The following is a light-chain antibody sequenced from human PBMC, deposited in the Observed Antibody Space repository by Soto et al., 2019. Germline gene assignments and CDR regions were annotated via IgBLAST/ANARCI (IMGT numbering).Light chain of an antibody. J-gene: IGKJ1*01. CDR2: KAS. Sequence: DIQMTQSPSTLSASVGDRVTITCRASQSISSWLAWYQQKPGKAPNLLIYKASSLESGVPSRFSGSGSGTEFTLTISSLQPDDFATYYCQQYNTYWTFGQGTKLEIK. CDR3: QQYNTYWT. V-gene: IGKV1-5*03. CDR1: QSISSW.